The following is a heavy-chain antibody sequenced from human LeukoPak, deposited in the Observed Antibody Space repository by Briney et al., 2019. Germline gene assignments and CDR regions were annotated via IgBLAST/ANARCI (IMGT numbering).Heavy chain of an antibody. V-gene: IGHV3-7*01. Sequence: GGSLRLSCEASGFTFSSYWMSWVRQAPGKGLEWVANIKQDGSEKYYVDSVKGRFTISRDNAKNSLYLQMNSLRAEDTAVYYCARDRFVYDFWSGYYNYWGQGTLVTVSS. J-gene: IGHJ4*02. CDR3: ARDRFVYDFWSGYYNY. CDR2: IKQDGSEK. D-gene: IGHD3-3*01. CDR1: GFTFSSYW.